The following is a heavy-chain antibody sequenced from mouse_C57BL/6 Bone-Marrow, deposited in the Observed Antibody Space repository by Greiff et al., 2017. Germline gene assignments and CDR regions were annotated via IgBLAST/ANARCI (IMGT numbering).Heavy chain of an antibody. CDR2: IPPNSGST. V-gene: IGHV1-64*01. CDR1: GYTFTSYW. J-gene: IGHJ1*03. Sequence: QVQLQQPGAELVKPGASVKLSCKASGYTFTSYWMHWVKQRPGQGLEWIGMIPPNSGSTNYNEKFKSKATLTVDKSSSTAYMQLSSLTSEDSAVYYCARTPYYYGSRSWYFDVGGTGTTVTVAS. D-gene: IGHD1-1*01. CDR3: ARTPYYYGSRSWYFDV.